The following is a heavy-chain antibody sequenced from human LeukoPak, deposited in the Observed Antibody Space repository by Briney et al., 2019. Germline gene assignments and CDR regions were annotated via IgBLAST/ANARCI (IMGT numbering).Heavy chain of an antibody. CDR2: XXXXXST. Sequence: SETLSLTCAVYGGSFSGYYWSWIRQPPGKGLXXXXXXXXXXSTNYNPXXXXXXXXXXXTSKNQFSLKLSSVTAADTAVYYCARVXFTMVRGFAYYYYGMDVWGQGTTVTVSS. CDR1: GGSFSGYY. CDR3: ARVXFTMVRGFAYYYYGMDV. D-gene: IGHD3-10*01. V-gene: IGHV4-34*01. J-gene: IGHJ6*02.